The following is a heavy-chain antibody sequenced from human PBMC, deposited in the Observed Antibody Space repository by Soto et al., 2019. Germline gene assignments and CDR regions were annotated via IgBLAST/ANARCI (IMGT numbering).Heavy chain of an antibody. J-gene: IGHJ4*02. V-gene: IGHV3-21*01. CDR2: ISSGHGDI. CDR1: GFPFSSYS. CDR3: ALLTSGWYGDFDF. Sequence: DVQLVESGGGLVKPGGSLTLSCAASGFPFSSYSLSWVRQAPGKGLGWVSSISSGHGDIYYADSVKGRFIGSRDNAKNLLFLQMNNLRVEDTAVYYCALLTSGWYGDFDFWGQGTLVTVSS. D-gene: IGHD6-19*01.